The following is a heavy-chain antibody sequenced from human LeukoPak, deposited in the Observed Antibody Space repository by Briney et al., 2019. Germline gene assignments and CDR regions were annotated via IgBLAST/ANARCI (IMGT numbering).Heavy chain of an antibody. CDR3: AKDPNWNDYYYYYDMDV. V-gene: IGHV3-74*01. Sequence: GGSLTLSCAASGFTFSVYWMRWVRQSPGKGLVWVSRIIIDGSSTRYADSGKGRFTISRDNAKNKLYMKMNNLKAEDTAVYYCAKDPNWNDYYYYYDMDVWDKGTTVTVSS. D-gene: IGHD1-1*01. J-gene: IGHJ6*03. CDR2: IIIDGSST. CDR1: GFTFSVYW.